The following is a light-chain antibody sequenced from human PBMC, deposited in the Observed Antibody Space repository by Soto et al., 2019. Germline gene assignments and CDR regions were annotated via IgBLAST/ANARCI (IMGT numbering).Light chain of an antibody. CDR3: QQYNKWPIT. CDR1: QSISGN. Sequence: EILMTQSPATLAVSAGERATLSCRASQSISGNLAWYQQKPGQAPRLLIYGASTRATGIPARFSGSGSGTEFTLTFSSLESEDFAVYYCQQYNKWPITFGQGTRLEIK. V-gene: IGKV3D-15*01. J-gene: IGKJ5*01. CDR2: GAS.